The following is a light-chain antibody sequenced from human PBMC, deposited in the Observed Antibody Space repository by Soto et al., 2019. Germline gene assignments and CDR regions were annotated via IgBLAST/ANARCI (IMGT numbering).Light chain of an antibody. Sequence: EIALTQSPATLSLSPGEGATLSCRASQSVGSYLAWYQQKPGQAPRLLIYDASNRATDIPARFSGSGSGTDFTLTISSLEPEDFAVYYCQQRGNWPPWTFXQGTKVDIK. CDR1: QSVGSY. CDR2: DAS. V-gene: IGKV3-11*01. CDR3: QQRGNWPPWT. J-gene: IGKJ1*01.